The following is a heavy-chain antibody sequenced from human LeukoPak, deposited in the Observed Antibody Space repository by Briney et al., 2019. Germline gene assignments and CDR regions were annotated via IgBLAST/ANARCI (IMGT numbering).Heavy chain of an antibody. CDR2: IIPIFGTA. J-gene: IGHJ4*02. CDR3: ARGGDIVVVPAAFDY. CDR1: GGTFSSYA. Sequence: SVKVSCKASGGTFSSYAISWVLQAPGQGLEWMGGIIPIFGTANYAQKFQGRVTITTDESTSTAYMELSSLRSEDTAVYYCARGGDIVVVPAAFDYWGQGTLVTVSS. D-gene: IGHD2-2*01. V-gene: IGHV1-69*05.